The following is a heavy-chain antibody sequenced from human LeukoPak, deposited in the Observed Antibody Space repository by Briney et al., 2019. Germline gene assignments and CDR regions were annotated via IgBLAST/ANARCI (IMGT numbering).Heavy chain of an antibody. D-gene: IGHD1-26*01. J-gene: IGHJ5*02. Sequence: PGGSLRLSCAASSFTFSNAWMNWVRQAPGKGLEWVGRIRSKTDGGTTDYAAPVKGRFTISRDDSKNTLYMQMNSLKTEDTAVYYCTTAVRATSGTRFDAWGQGTLVTVSS. CDR2: IRSKTDGGTT. V-gene: IGHV3-15*07. CDR3: TTAVRATSGTRFDA. CDR1: SFTFSNAW.